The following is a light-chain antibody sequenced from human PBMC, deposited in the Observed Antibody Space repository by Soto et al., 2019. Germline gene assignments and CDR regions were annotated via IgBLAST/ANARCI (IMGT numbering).Light chain of an antibody. CDR1: NSNIGSNT. V-gene: IGLV1-44*01. CDR2: SNN. J-gene: IGLJ2*01. Sequence: QAVVTQPPSASGTPGQRVTISCSGSNSNIGSNTVNWYRQLPGTAPKLLIYSNNQRPSGVPVRFSGSRSGTSASLAISGLQSDDEADYYCAAWDDSLSGRVIFGGGTKLTVL. CDR3: AAWDDSLSGRVI.